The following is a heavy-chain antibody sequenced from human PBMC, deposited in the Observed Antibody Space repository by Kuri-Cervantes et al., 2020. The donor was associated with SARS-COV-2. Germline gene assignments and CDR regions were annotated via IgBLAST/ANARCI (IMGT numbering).Heavy chain of an antibody. CDR3: ARQGTIVVVPAALKTYFDY. V-gene: IGHV4-39*01. Sequence: GSLRLSCTVSGGSISSTSYYWGWVRQPPGKGLEWIGSIYYSGSTYYNPSLKSRVTISVDTSKNQFSLKLSSVTAAGTAVYYCARQGTIVVVPAALKTYFDYWGQGTLVTVSS. CDR1: GGSISSTSYY. J-gene: IGHJ4*02. D-gene: IGHD2-2*01. CDR2: IYYSGST.